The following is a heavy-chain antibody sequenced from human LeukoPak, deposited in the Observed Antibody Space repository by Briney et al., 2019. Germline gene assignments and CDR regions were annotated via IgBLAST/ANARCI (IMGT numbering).Heavy chain of an antibody. Sequence: SETLSLTCTVSGGSISSYYWSWIRQPPGKGLEWIGYIYYSGSTNYNPSLKSRVIISVDTSKNQFSLKLSSVTAADTAVYYCASGTLGYWYFDLWGRGTLVPVSS. CDR2: IYYSGST. CDR3: ASGTLGYWYFDL. J-gene: IGHJ2*01. CDR1: GGSISSYY. V-gene: IGHV4-59*08.